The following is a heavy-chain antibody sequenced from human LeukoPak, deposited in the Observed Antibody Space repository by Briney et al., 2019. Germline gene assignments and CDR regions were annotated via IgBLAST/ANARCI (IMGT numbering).Heavy chain of an antibody. Sequence: PGGSLRLSCEASGFTFSAYAMTWVRQAPGKGLEWVSSIGSDNKPHCSESVKGRFAISRDNSKNTLFLQLNSLRAEDTAVYYCAKGGGYDPSSWYDYWGQGTLVTVSS. D-gene: IGHD6-13*01. J-gene: IGHJ4*02. CDR1: GFTFSAYA. CDR2: IGSDNKP. V-gene: IGHV3-23*05. CDR3: AKGGGYDPSSWYDY.